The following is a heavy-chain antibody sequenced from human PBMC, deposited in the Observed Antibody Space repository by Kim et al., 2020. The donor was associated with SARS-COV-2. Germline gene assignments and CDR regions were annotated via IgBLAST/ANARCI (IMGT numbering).Heavy chain of an antibody. CDR1: GGSISSHS. V-gene: IGHV4-59*11. D-gene: IGHD1-26*01. CDR2: IYYTGST. CDR3: ASLPELGWEADGAFDV. J-gene: IGHJ3*01. Sequence: SETLSLTCTVSGGSISSHSWSWIRQPPGKGLEWIGYIYYTGSTYYNPSLKSRVTMSRDTSKSQLSLKLSSATAADTAVYYCASLPELGWEADGAFDVWGQGTVVAVSS.